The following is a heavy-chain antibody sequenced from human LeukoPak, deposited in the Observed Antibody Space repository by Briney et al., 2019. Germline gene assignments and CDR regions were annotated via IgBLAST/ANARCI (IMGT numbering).Heavy chain of an antibody. D-gene: IGHD3-3*01. CDR3: ATYDSWSGYNIAY. J-gene: IGHJ4*02. V-gene: IGHV3-7*03. CDR2: INRDVSEK. CDR1: GFTLSSRW. Sequence: PGGSLRLSCVVSGFTLSSRWMMWVRQAPGKGLEWRTNINRDVSEKNYVDSVKGRFTITRDNAENSLYLQMNSLKVEDTAIYYCATYDSWSGYNIAYWGQGTLVTVSS.